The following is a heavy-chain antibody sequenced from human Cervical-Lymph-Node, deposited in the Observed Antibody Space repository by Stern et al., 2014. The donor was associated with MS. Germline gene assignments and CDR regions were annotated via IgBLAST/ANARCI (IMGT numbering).Heavy chain of an antibody. CDR3: AGPRYNF. V-gene: IGHV1-69*06. J-gene: IGHJ4*02. D-gene: IGHD3-9*01. CDR2: IDPSFGTT. CDR1: GGTFLNSA. Sequence: QEQLVQSGAEVKKPGSSVKVSCKASGGTFLNSAITWLRQAPGPGLEWMGDIDPSFGTTNHAQKLRGRVTITADRSTSTAYMEMSSLRSEDTAVYYCAGPRYNFWGQGTLVVVSS.